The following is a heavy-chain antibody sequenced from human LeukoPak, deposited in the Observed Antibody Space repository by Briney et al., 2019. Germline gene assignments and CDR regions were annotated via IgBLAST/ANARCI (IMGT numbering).Heavy chain of an antibody. V-gene: IGHV1-2*02. Sequence: ASVTVSCTASGYTFTGYYMHWGRHAPGQGLEWMGWINPNSGGTNYAQKFQGRVTMTRDTSISTAYMEVSRLRSDDTAVYYCARDIVHTAMDPPSDYYYYGMDVWGQGTTVTVSS. D-gene: IGHD5-18*01. CDR2: INPNSGGT. J-gene: IGHJ6*02. CDR3: ARDIVHTAMDPPSDYYYYGMDV. CDR1: GYTFTGYY.